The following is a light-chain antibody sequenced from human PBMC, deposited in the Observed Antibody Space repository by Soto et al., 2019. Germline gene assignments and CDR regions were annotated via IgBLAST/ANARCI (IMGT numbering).Light chain of an antibody. CDR3: QQRYSTPST. Sequence: DIQMTQSPSSLSASVGDKVTITCRASQSISNYLSWYQQIPGKAPKLLIYAASTLRSGVASRFSGSGSGTDFTLTISSLQPEEFATYYCQQRYSTPSTFGQGTKVEIK. V-gene: IGKV1-39*01. J-gene: IGKJ1*01. CDR1: QSISNY. CDR2: AAS.